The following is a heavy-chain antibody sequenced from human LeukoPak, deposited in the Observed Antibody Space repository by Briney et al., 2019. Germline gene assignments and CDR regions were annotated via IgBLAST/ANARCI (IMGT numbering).Heavy chain of an antibody. CDR2: INVGGSEY. Sequence: PGGSLRLSCVASGFTFTNYWMNWVRQAPGKGLEWVANINVGGSEYNYVDSVKGRFTISRDNAKNSLFLQMHSLRAEDTAVYYCVKNIGHETFDYWGQGTLLTVSS. V-gene: IGHV3-7*03. J-gene: IGHJ4*02. D-gene: IGHD2/OR15-2a*01. CDR3: VKNIGHETFDY. CDR1: GFTFTNYW.